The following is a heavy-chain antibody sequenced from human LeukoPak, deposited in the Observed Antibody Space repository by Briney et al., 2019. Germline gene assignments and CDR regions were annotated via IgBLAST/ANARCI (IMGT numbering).Heavy chain of an antibody. CDR3: AKARGSSEVDY. Sequence: GSLRLSCAASGFTFSSYTMSWVRQAPGKGLEWVSSIRDSGGSTYYADSVKGRFTISRDNSKNTLYLQMNSLGVDDTAIYYCAKARGSSEVDYWGQGTLVTVSS. D-gene: IGHD6-6*01. CDR1: GFTFSSYT. J-gene: IGHJ4*02. V-gene: IGHV3-23*01. CDR2: IRDSGGST.